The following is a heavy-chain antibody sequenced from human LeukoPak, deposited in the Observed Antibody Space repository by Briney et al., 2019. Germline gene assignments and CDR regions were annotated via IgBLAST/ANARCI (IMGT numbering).Heavy chain of an antibody. J-gene: IGHJ4*02. D-gene: IGHD6-13*01. Sequence: ASVKVSCKASGYTFTSYGISWVRQAPGQGLELMGWISAYNGNSYYAQKLQGRVTMTTDTSTSTAYMELRSLRSDDTAVYYCAREAQQLVTIYFDYWGQGTLDTVSS. CDR2: ISAYNGNS. V-gene: IGHV1-18*01. CDR3: AREAQQLVTIYFDY. CDR1: GYTFTSYG.